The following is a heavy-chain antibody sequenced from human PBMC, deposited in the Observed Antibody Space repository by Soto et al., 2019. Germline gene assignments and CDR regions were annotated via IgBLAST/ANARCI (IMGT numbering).Heavy chain of an antibody. CDR3: ARGLRGSSDYYYYGMDV. CDR1: GYTFTSYG. J-gene: IGHJ6*02. CDR2: ISAYNGNT. Sequence: SVKVSCKASGYTFTSYGISWVRQAPGQGLEWMGWISAYNGNTNYAQKLQGRVTMTTDTSTSTAYMELRSLRSDDTAVYYCARGLRGSSDYYYYGMDVWGQGTTVTVSS. V-gene: IGHV1-18*01. D-gene: IGHD6-6*01.